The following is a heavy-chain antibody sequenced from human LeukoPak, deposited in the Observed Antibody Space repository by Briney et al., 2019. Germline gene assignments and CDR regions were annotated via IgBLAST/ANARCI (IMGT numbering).Heavy chain of an antibody. J-gene: IGHJ3*01. D-gene: IGHD6-19*01. V-gene: IGHV4-4*02. CDR2: ISLTGET. Sequence: PSETLSLTCGVSGGSISSTNWWSWVRQPPGQGLEWIGEISLTGETNYNPSLNGRVTMSLDKSRNQLSLSLTSVTAADTAIYYCSRVQWLPLDVFNFWGQGTMVTVSS. CDR3: SRVQWLPLDVFNF. CDR1: GGSISSTNW.